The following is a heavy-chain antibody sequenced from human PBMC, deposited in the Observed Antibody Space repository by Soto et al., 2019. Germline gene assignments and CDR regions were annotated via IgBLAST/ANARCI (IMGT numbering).Heavy chain of an antibody. CDR1: GFTFSTYA. CDR3: VKEIGVAGSSYESFFDY. CDR2: VSYDGGTK. Sequence: PGGSLRLSCAASGFTFSTYAMHWVRQAPGKGLEWVAVVSYDGGTKYYADSVKGRFTISRDNSKNTLYLQMNSLRAEDTAVYYCVKEIGVAGSSYESFFDYWGQGTLVTVSS. V-gene: IGHV3-30*04. D-gene: IGHD5-18*01. J-gene: IGHJ4*02.